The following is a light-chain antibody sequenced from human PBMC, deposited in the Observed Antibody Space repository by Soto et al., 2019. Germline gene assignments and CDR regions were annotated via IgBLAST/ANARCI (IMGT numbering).Light chain of an antibody. J-gene: IGLJ3*02. CDR1: TSNIGSNY. CDR2: SND. V-gene: IGLV1-47*02. CDR3: ASWEDSLSAVV. Sequence: QSVLTQPPSASATPGQRVTISCSGSTSNIGSNYVYWFQQLPGKAPKLLIHSNDQRPSGVPDRFSGSKSGTSASLAVSGLRSEDETDYYCASWEDSLSAVVFGGGTKLTVL.